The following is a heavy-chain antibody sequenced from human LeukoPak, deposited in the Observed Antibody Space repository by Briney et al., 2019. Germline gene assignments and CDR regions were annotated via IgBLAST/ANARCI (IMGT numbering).Heavy chain of an antibody. CDR1: GFTFSSYG. Sequence: GGSLRLSCAASGFTFSSYGMHWVRQAPGKGLEWVAVIWYDGSNKYYTDSVKGLFTISRDNSKNTLYLQMNSLRAEDTAVYYCARGGGRNVALDPWGQGTLVTVSS. J-gene: IGHJ5*02. D-gene: IGHD2-15*01. CDR2: IWYDGSNK. CDR3: ARGGGRNVALDP. V-gene: IGHV3-33*01.